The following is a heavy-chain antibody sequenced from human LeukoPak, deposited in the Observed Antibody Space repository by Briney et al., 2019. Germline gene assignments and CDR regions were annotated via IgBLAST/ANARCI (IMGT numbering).Heavy chain of an antibody. V-gene: IGHV3-23*01. CDR1: GFTFSSYS. CDR2: ISGSGGST. CDR3: AKDHAFGPYFGIYYFDY. Sequence: GGSLRLSCAASGFTFSSYSMTWVRQAPGKGLEWVSAISGSGGSTYYADSVKGRFTISRGNSKNTLYLQMNSLRAEDTAVYYCAKDHAFGPYFGIYYFDYWGQGTLVTVSS. D-gene: IGHD3-10*01. J-gene: IGHJ4*02.